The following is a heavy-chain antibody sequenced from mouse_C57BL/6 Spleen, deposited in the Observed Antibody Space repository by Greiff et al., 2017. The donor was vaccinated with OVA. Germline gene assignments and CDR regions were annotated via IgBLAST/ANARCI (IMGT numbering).Heavy chain of an antibody. CDR1: GYTFTSYW. CDR3: ARSGGPGDYFDD. J-gene: IGHJ2*01. V-gene: IGHV1-64*01. D-gene: IGHD1-1*02. CDR2: IHPNSGST. Sequence: QVQLQQPGAELVKPGASVKLSCKASGYTFTSYWMHWVKQRPGQGLEWIGMIHPNSGSTNYNEKFKSKATLTVDKSSSTAYMQLSSLTSEDSAVYYCARSGGPGDYFDDWGQGTTLTVSS.